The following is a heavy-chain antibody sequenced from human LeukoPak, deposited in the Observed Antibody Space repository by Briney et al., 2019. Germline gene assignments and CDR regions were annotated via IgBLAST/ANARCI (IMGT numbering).Heavy chain of an antibody. CDR2: IFYTGST. Sequence: SQTLSLTCTVSGASINSGDYYWSWIRQHPGKGLEWIGYIFYTGSTYYNPSLKSRVSISVDTSRNQFSLKLSSVTAADTAVYYCARLYDILTGYPYYFDYWGQRTLVTVSS. J-gene: IGHJ4*02. V-gene: IGHV4-31*03. CDR1: GASINSGDYY. CDR3: ARLYDILTGYPYYFDY. D-gene: IGHD3-9*01.